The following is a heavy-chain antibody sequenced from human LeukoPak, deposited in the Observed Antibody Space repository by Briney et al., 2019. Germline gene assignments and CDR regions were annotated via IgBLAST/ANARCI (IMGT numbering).Heavy chain of an antibody. CDR3: ARHSLNWAFDY. CDR1: GGSISSHY. D-gene: IGHD2-8*02. J-gene: IGHJ4*02. V-gene: IGHV4-4*09. CDR2: IYTSGST. Sequence: SETLSLTCTVSGGSISSHYWSWIRPPPGKGLEWIGYIYTSGSTNYNPSLKSRVTISVDTSKNQFSLKLSSVTAADTAVYYCARHSLNWAFDYWGQGTLVTVSS.